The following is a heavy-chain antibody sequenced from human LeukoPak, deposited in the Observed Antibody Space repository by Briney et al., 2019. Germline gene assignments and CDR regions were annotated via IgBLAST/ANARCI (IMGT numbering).Heavy chain of an antibody. D-gene: IGHD5-18*01. CDR3: ARDAGDTAMVLDY. CDR1: GFTFSSYS. V-gene: IGHV3-21*01. Sequence: GGSLRLSCAASGFTFSSYSMNWIRQAPGKGLEWVSSISSSSSYIYYADSVKGRFTISRDNAKNSLYLQMNSLRAEDTAVYYCARDAGDTAMVLDYWGQGTLVTVSS. CDR2: ISSSSSYI. J-gene: IGHJ4*02.